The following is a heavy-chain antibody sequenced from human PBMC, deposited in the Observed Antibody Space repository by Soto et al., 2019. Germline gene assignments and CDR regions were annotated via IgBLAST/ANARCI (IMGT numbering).Heavy chain of an antibody. CDR2: VSSRGRS. Sequence: PSETLSLTCTVSGGSVTNSSYYWGWMRQCPGQGLVWIGSVSSRGRSYSKSSVKSRVTISVNTSKTRFSLSLNSVTPSDTAVYFCVSQRTTVPTNAYFDYWGPGALVTVSS. CDR1: GGSVTNSSYY. CDR3: VSQRTTVPTNAYFDY. V-gene: IGHV4-39*01. D-gene: IGHD4-17*01. J-gene: IGHJ4*02.